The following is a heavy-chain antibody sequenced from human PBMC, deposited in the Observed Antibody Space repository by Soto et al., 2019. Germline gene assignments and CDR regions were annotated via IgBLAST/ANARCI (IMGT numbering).Heavy chain of an antibody. J-gene: IGHJ4*02. CDR1: GFMFSSAW. V-gene: IGHV3-15*01. CDR2: IKSTKDGGAR. D-gene: IGHD1-1*01. CDR3: VEGWNDF. Sequence: EVQVVESGGDLVEPGGSLRLSCATSGFMFSSAWMSWVRQAPGKGLEWVARIKSTKDGGARDYAAPVNGRFSISRDDSKITVYLQMNSRRAEDTALYYCVEGWNDFWGQGTLVTVSS.